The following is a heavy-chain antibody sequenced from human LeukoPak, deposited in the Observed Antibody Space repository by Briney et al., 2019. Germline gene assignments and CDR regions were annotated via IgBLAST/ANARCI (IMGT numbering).Heavy chain of an antibody. D-gene: IGHD6-13*01. V-gene: IGHV3-30*18. J-gene: IGHJ6*02. CDR3: AKDRRGIAAAGTGLRYYYYGMDV. CDR1: GFTFSSYG. Sequence: GRSLRLSCAASGFTFSSYGMHWVRQAPGKGLEWVAVISYDGSNKYYADSVKGRFTISRDNSKNTLYLQMNSLRAEDTAVYYCAKDRRGIAAAGTGLRYYYYGMDVWGQGTTVTVSS. CDR2: ISYDGSNK.